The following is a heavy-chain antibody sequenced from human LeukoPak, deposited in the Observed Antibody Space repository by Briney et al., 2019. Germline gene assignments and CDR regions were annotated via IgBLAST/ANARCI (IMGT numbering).Heavy chain of an antibody. J-gene: IGHJ3*02. CDR3: AKDRAYYDFWSGSGAFDI. V-gene: IGHV3-9*01. CDR2: ISWNSGSI. CDR1: GFTFDDYA. Sequence: GGSLRLSCAASGFTFDDYAMHWVRQAPGKGLEWVSGISWNSGSIGYADSVKGRFTISRDNAKNSLYLQMNSLRAEDTALYYCAKDRAYYDFWSGSGAFDIWGQGTMVTVSS. D-gene: IGHD3-3*01.